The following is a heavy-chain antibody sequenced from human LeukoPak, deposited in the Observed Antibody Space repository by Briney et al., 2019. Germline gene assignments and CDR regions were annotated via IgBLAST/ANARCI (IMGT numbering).Heavy chain of an antibody. Sequence: ASVKVSCKASGYTFTCYYIHWVRQAPGQGLEWMGWINPSSGGTTYAQKFQGRVTMTMDTSISTAYMELSRLRSDDAAVYYCARVQPPEYYYYGLDVWGQGATVTVS. V-gene: IGHV1-2*02. CDR1: GYTFTCYY. J-gene: IGHJ6*02. CDR2: INPSSGGT. D-gene: IGHD3-16*01. CDR3: ARVQPPEYYYYGLDV.